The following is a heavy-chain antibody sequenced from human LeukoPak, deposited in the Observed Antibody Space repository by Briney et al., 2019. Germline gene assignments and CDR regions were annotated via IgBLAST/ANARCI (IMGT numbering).Heavy chain of an antibody. CDR3: AKGILVSFYSDY. Sequence: NPGGSLRLSCAASGFTFSSYSMNWVRQAPGKGLEWVSSISSSSSYIYYAGSVKGRFTISRDNAKNTLYLQMNSLRADDTAVYYCAKGILVSFYSDYWGQGTLVTVSS. CDR1: GFTFSSYS. J-gene: IGHJ4*02. CDR2: ISSSSSYI. V-gene: IGHV3-21*04. D-gene: IGHD1-26*01.